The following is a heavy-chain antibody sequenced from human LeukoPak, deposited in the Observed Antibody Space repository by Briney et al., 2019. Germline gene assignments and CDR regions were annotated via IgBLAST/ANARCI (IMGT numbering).Heavy chain of an antibody. CDR1: GYSISSGYY. J-gene: IGHJ4*02. CDR2: IYHSGST. V-gene: IGHV4-38-2*02. CDR3: ARDRSRRFDY. Sequence: SETLSLTCTVSGYSISSGYYWGWIRQPPGKGLEWIGSIYHSGSTYYNPSLKSRVTISVDTSKNQFSLKLNSVTPEDTAVYYCARDRSRRFDYWGQGTLVTVSS.